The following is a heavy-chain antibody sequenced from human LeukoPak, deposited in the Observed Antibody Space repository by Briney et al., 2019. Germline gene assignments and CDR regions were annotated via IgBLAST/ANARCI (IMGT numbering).Heavy chain of an antibody. CDR2: INHSGST. CDR3: ARSHYYDSSGYYLFDY. CDR1: GGSFSDHY. V-gene: IGHV4-34*01. J-gene: IGHJ4*02. Sequence: SETLSLTCAVYGGSFSDHYWSWIRQPPGKGREWIGEINHSGSTNYNPSLKSRVTISVDTSKIQFSLNLNSVTAADTAVYYCARSHYYDSSGYYLFDYWGQGTLVTVSS. D-gene: IGHD3-22*01.